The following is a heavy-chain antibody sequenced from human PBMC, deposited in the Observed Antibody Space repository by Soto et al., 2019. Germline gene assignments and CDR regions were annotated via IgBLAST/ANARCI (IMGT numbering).Heavy chain of an antibody. CDR2: ISPYNGGT. CDR1: GYSFSNYG. D-gene: IGHD2-15*01. CDR3: GRWRTDRYAMDV. J-gene: IGHJ6*02. V-gene: IGHV1-18*01. Sequence: ASVKASCKAPGYSFSNYGIARVQKAAGQGPEWMGWISPYNGGTNYAQNVKDRVVMTTDICTNTVYLELRSLRSDDTGIYYGGRWRTDRYAMDVWGQGTMVTVSS.